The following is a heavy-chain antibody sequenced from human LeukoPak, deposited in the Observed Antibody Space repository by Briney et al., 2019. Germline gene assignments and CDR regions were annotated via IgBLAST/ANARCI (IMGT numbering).Heavy chain of an antibody. CDR2: IYHSGST. CDR3: ARLRSTSWYPTAFDV. Sequence: SETLSLTCTVSGGSISSYYWSWIRQPPGKGLEWIGYIYHSGSTNYNPSLKSRVTISVDTSKNQFFLKLTSLTAADTAVYYCARLRSTSWYPTAFDVWGQGTMVTVSS. V-gene: IGHV4-59*01. CDR1: GGSISSYY. D-gene: IGHD6-13*01. J-gene: IGHJ3*01.